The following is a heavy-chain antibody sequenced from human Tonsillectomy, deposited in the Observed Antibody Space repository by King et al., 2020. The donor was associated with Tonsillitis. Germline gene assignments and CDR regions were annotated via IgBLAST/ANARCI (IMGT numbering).Heavy chain of an antibody. CDR1: GFTFSSYA. J-gene: IGHJ6*02. V-gene: IGHV3-64*02. CDR2: ISSNGGST. CDR3: ARSLSTIAARSTYGMDV. D-gene: IGHD6-6*01. Sequence: VQLVESGEGLVQPGGSLRLSCAASGFTFSSYAMHWVRQAPGKGLEYVSAISSNGGSTYYADSWKGRFTISRDNSRNTLFLQMGSLRAEDMAVDYCARSLSTIAARSTYGMDVWGRGTTVTVSS.